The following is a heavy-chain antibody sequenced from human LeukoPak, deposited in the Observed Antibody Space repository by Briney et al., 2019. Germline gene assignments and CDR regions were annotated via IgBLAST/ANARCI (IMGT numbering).Heavy chain of an antibody. CDR3: ARQDSKGIDY. CDR1: GCIFTSYW. Sequence: GESLQISCKGSGCIFTSYWIGWVRQLPGKGLEWMGIIYPGDSDTRYSPSFQGQVTISADKSISTAYLQWSSLKASDTAMYYCARQDSKGIDYWGQGTLVTVSS. D-gene: IGHD4-11*01. J-gene: IGHJ4*02. V-gene: IGHV5-51*01. CDR2: IYPGDSDT.